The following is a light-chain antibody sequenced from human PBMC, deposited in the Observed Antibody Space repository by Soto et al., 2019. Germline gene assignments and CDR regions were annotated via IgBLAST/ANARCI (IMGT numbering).Light chain of an antibody. V-gene: IGKV3-15*01. J-gene: IGKJ4*01. CDR3: QQYNDWPRST. Sequence: EIVMTQSPVTLSVSPGERVTLFCRASQSVASDLAWYQQKPGQAPRLLIYGVYTRASGVPARFSGSGSGAAFALTISSLQTDDFAIYYCQQYNDWPRSTFGGGTRVEIK. CDR1: QSVASD. CDR2: GVY.